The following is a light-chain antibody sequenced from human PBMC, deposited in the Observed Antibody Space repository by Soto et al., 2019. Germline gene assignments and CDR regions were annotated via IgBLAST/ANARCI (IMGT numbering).Light chain of an antibody. CDR1: QDINSY. CDR3: QQYNIYPLT. V-gene: IGKV1D-16*01. CDR2: AAS. Sequence: DVQMTLSPSSLSASVGDRVTITCRASQDINSYLAWYQQKPGNAPKSLIYAASSLQTGVPSRFSGSESGTDFTLTINNPQPEDSATYYCQQYNIYPLTFGGGTKVEIK. J-gene: IGKJ4*01.